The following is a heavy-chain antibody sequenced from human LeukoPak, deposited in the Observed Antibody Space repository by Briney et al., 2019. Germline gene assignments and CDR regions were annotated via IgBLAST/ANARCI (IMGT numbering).Heavy chain of an antibody. D-gene: IGHD2-15*01. J-gene: IGHJ6*02. CDR2: IWYDGSNK. CDR3: AGDFSGCRYYLGYYYYGMDV. V-gene: IGHV3-33*01. Sequence: PGGSLRLSCAASGFTFSSYGMHWVRQAPGKGLEWVAVIWYDGSNKYYADSVKGRFTISRDNSKNTLYLQMNSLRAEDTAGYFWAGDFSGCRYYLGYYYYGMDVWGQGTTVTVSS. CDR1: GFTFSSYG.